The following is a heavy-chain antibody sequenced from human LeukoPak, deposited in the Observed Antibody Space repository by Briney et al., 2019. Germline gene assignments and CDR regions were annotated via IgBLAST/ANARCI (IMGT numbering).Heavy chain of an antibody. D-gene: IGHD3-22*01. Sequence: ASVNVSCKASGYTFTRYGISWVRQAPGQGLEWMGWISAYNGNTNYAQKLQGRVTMTTDTSTSTAYMELRSLRSDDTAVYYCARDAWGSVYYYDSIPSDYWGQGTLVTVSS. J-gene: IGHJ4*02. CDR2: ISAYNGNT. CDR1: GYTFTRYG. V-gene: IGHV1-18*01. CDR3: ARDAWGSVYYYDSIPSDY.